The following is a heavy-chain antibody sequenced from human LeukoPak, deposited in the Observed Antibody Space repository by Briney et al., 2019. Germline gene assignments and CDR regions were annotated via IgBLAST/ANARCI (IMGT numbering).Heavy chain of an antibody. V-gene: IGHV3-21*01. CDR3: ARTYYDILTGYNPYFDY. J-gene: IGHJ4*02. CDR1: GFTFSSYS. D-gene: IGHD3-9*01. CDR2: ISSSSSCI. Sequence: GGSLRLSCAASGFTFSSYSMNWVRQAPGKGLEWVSSISSSSSCIYYADSVKGRFTISRDNAKNFLYLQMNSLRAEDTAVYYCARTYYDILTGYNPYFDYWGQGILVTVSS.